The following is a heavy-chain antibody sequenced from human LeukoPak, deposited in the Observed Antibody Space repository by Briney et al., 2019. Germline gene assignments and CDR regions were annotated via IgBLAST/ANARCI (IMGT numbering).Heavy chain of an antibody. Sequence: GASVKVSCKASGYTFTSYDINWVRQATGQGLEWMGWMNPNSGNTGYAQKFQGRVTMTRNTSISTAYMELSSLRSEDTAAYYCARIRITMVRGVIITDYGTDVWGQGTTVTVSS. CDR1: GYTFTSYD. J-gene: IGHJ6*02. CDR3: ARIRITMVRGVIITDYGTDV. CDR2: MNPNSGNT. D-gene: IGHD3-10*01. V-gene: IGHV1-8*01.